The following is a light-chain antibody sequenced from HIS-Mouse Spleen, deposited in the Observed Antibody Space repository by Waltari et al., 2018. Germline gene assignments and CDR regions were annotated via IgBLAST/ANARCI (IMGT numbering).Light chain of an antibody. CDR3: CSYAGSSTWV. J-gene: IGLJ3*02. CDR2: EGS. CDR1: SSDVGSYNL. Sequence: QSALTQPASVSGSPGQSITISCTGTSSDVGSYNLVSWYQQHPGKAPKLMIYEGSKGPSGVSNRVSGSKSGNTASLTISGLQAEDEADYYCCSYAGSSTWVFGGGTKLTVL. V-gene: IGLV2-23*01.